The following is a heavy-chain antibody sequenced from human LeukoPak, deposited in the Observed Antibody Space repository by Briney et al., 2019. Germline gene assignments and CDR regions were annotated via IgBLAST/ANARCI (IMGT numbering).Heavy chain of an antibody. D-gene: IGHD1-26*01. Sequence: SETLSLTCTVSSGSINSYYWGWVRQPPGKGLEWIGRIYTTGTTQYNPSLKSRVTTSIDTSPNQFSLNLRSMTAADTAAHYCGRQCYSGAHYFLDFWSQGTLVAVS. CDR2: IYTTGTT. V-gene: IGHV4-4*07. J-gene: IGHJ4*02. CDR1: SGSINSYY. CDR3: GRQCYSGAHYFLDF.